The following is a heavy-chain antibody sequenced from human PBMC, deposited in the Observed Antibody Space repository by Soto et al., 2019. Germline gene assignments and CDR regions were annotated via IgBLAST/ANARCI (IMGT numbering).Heavy chain of an antibody. D-gene: IGHD1-26*01. J-gene: IGHJ5*02. CDR2: ISYDGSSK. V-gene: IGHV3-30*18. CDR1: GFTFSSYG. Sequence: QVQLVESGGGVVQPGRSLRLSCAASGFTFSSYGMYWVRQAPGKGLEWVAVISYDGSSKYYADSMKGRLTISRDNSENTLYLQMNSLRAEDTAVYYCAKGSIVGATKDWFDPWGQGTLVTVSS. CDR3: AKGSIVGATKDWFDP.